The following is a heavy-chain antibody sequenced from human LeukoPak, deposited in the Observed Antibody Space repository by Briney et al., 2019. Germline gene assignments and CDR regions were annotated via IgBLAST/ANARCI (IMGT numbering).Heavy chain of an antibody. V-gene: IGHV4-59*01. J-gene: IGHJ4*02. CDR3: ARSLGSSWSYFDY. Sequence: SETLSLTCTVSGGSNSSYYWSWIRQPPGKGLEWIGYIYYSGSTNYNPSLKSRVTISVDTSKNQFSLKLSSVTAADTAVYYCARSLGSSWSYFDYWGQGTLVTVSS. CDR2: IYYSGST. CDR1: GGSNSSYY. D-gene: IGHD6-13*01.